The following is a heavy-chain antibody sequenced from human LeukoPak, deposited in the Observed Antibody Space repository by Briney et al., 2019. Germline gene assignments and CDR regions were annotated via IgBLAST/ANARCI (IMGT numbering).Heavy chain of an antibody. CDR3: ASPGRYSDGSSQWYFDV. CDR2: NYAGDKT. J-gene: IGHJ2*01. CDR1: GFTLSNIY. Sequence: GGPLSVSCAVSGFTLSNIYISWVRPAPGEGREGVSVNYAGDKTYYADSVKGRFTISRDNSKNTLYLQMNSLRAEDTAVYYCASPGRYSDGSSQWYFDVWGRGTVGTVSS. D-gene: IGHD2-15*01. V-gene: IGHV3-66*02.